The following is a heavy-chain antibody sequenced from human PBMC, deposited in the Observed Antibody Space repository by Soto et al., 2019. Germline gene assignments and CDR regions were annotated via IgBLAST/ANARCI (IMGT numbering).Heavy chain of an antibody. CDR2: IYYSGST. V-gene: IGHV4-39*07. CDR1: GGSITSGSYY. CDR3: ARVPDY. Sequence: SETLSLTCTVSGGSITSGSYYWGWIRQPPGKGLEWIGSIYYSGSTYYNPSLKSRVTISVDRSKNQFSLKLNSVTAADTAVYYCARVPDYWGQGTLVTVSS. J-gene: IGHJ4*02.